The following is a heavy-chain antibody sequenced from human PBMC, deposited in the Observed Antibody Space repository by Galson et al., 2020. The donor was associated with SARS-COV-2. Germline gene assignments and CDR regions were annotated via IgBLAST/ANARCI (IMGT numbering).Heavy chain of an antibody. CDR3: ARGQSNWLLASHFDY. CDR2: ISSSSSYL. Sequence: GGSLRLSCEASGFTFSSYSMNWVRQAPGKGLEWVSSISSSSSYLYYADSVKGRFTISRDNAKNSLYLQMNSLRAEDTAVYYCARGQSNWLLASHFDYWGQGTLVTVSS. CDR1: GFTFSSYS. J-gene: IGHJ4*02. D-gene: IGHD3-9*01. V-gene: IGHV3-21*01.